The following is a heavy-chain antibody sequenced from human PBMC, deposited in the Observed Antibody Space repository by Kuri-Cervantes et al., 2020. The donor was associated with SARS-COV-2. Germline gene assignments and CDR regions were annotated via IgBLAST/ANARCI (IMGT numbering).Heavy chain of an antibody. CDR2: ITTSGSAV. J-gene: IGHJ4*02. V-gene: IGHV3-48*03. CDR1: GFTFSSYE. Sequence: GESLKISCVASGFTFSSYEMNWVRQAPGKGLEWASWITTSGSAVYYADSVQGRFTISRDNAKNSLYLQMNSLRADDTALYYCARKGLDSSGYSLGYDWGQGTLVTVSS. CDR3: ARKGLDSSGYSLGYD. D-gene: IGHD3-22*01.